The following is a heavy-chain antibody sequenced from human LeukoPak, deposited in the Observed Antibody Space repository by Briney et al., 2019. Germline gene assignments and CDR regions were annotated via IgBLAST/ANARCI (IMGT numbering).Heavy chain of an antibody. CDR3: AKHRPQDGGYYFDC. CDR1: GFTFSSYS. V-gene: IGHV3-23*01. D-gene: IGHD3-16*01. Sequence: PGGSLRLSCAASGFTFSSYSMNWVRQPPGKGLEWVSLISGSGDTTYYADSVKGRFTISRDNSKNTLYLQMNSLRDEDTAVNYCAKHRPQDGGYYFDCWGQVTLVTVS. J-gene: IGHJ4*02. CDR2: ISGSGDTT.